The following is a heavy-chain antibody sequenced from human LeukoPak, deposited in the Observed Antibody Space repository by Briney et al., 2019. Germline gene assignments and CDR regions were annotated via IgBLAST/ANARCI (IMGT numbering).Heavy chain of an antibody. CDR3: ARDTPHYYGSGNY. Sequence: GGSLRLSCAASGFTFSNDAMSWVRQAPGKGLGKGLEWVSGISTGGTSKYYADSVKGRFTISRDNAKNSLYLQMNSLRAEDTAVYYCARDTPHYYGSGNYWGQGTLVTVSS. J-gene: IGHJ4*02. CDR2: ISTGGTSK. V-gene: IGHV3-23*01. D-gene: IGHD3-10*01. CDR1: GFTFSNDA.